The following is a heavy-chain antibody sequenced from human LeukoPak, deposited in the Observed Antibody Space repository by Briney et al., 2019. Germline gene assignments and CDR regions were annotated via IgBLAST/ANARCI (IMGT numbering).Heavy chain of an antibody. Sequence: GGSLRLSCAASGFTFSSYSMSWDRHAPGKGLEWVSAMSGSGGSTYYADSVKGRFTISRDNSKNTRYLQMNSLRAEDTAVYYCAKSRESITMVRGVHFDYWGQGTLVTVSS. CDR1: GFTFSSYS. J-gene: IGHJ4*02. D-gene: IGHD3-10*01. CDR3: AKSRESITMVRGVHFDY. V-gene: IGHV3-23*01. CDR2: MSGSGGST.